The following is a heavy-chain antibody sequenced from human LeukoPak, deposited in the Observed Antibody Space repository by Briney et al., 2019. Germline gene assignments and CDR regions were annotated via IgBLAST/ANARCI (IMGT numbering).Heavy chain of an antibody. V-gene: IGHV3-48*03. J-gene: IGHJ6*04. CDR3: AELGITMIGGV. D-gene: IGHD3-10*02. CDR1: GFTFSSYE. CDR2: ISSSGSTI. Sequence: GGSLRLSCAASGFTFSSYEMNWVRQAPGKGLEWVSYISSSGSTIYYADSVKGRFTISRDNAKNSLYLQMNSLRAEDTAVYYCAELGITMIGGVWGKGTTITISS.